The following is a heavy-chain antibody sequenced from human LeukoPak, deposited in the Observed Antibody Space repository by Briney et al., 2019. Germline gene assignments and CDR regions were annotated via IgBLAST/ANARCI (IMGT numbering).Heavy chain of an antibody. CDR1: GFTFNTYA. CDR2: ISGSDGST. V-gene: IGHV3-23*01. Sequence: PGGSLRLSCAASGFTFNTYAMSWVRQAPGKGLEWVSTISGSDGSTYYADSVKGRFTISRDNSKNTLYLQMNSLRVEDTAIYYCAKGRGYCTGGSCYSDYWGQGTLVTVSS. D-gene: IGHD2-15*01. J-gene: IGHJ4*02. CDR3: AKGRGYCTGGSCYSDY.